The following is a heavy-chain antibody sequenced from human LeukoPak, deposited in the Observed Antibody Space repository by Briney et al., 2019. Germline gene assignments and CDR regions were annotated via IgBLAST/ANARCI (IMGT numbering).Heavy chain of an antibody. CDR2: INHSGST. Sequence: ASETLSLTCAVYGGSFSVYYWSWIRQPPGRGQEWIGEINHSGSTKYNPSLKRRVTISVDTSKNQFSLKLSSVTAADTAVYYCARGLGLRWQYFDYWGQGTLVTVSS. CDR1: GGSFSVYY. CDR3: ARGLGLRWQYFDY. J-gene: IGHJ4*02. V-gene: IGHV4-34*01. D-gene: IGHD4-23*01.